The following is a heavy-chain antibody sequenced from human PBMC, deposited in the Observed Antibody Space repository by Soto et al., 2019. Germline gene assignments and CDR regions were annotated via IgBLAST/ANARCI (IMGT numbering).Heavy chain of an antibody. Sequence: EVQLVESGGGLVQPGGSLRLSCAASGFTLSSYWMHWVRQAQGKGLVWVSRINSDGISTSYADSVKGRFTISRDNAKNTLYLQMNSLRGEDTAVYYCARELPTAIRGGYYYSYGMDVWGQGTTVTVSS. CDR1: GFTLSSYW. V-gene: IGHV3-74*01. D-gene: IGHD2-2*02. CDR3: ARELPTAIRGGYYYSYGMDV. CDR2: INSDGIST. J-gene: IGHJ6*02.